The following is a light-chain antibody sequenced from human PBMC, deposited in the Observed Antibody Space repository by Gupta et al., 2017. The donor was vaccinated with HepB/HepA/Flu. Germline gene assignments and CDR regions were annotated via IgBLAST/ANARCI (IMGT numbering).Light chain of an antibody. CDR2: GNS. J-gene: IGLJ1*01. CDR3: QSYDSSLSGTYV. V-gene: IGLV1-40*01. CDR1: SSNIGAGYD. Sequence: QSGLTQPPSVSGAPGQRVTIPCTGSSSNIGAGYDVHWYQQLPGTAPKLLIYGNSNRPSGVPDRFSGSKSGTSASLAITGLQAEDEADYYCQSYDSSLSGTYVFGTGTKVTVL.